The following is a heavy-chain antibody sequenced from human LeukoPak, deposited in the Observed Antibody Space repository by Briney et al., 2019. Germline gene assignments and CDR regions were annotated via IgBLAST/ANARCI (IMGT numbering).Heavy chain of an antibody. Sequence: GGSLRLSCAASGFTFSSKYMSWVRQAPGKGLEWVSVIYSGGTTYYADSVKGRFTISRDEPKNKLYLQMNSLRAEDTAVYYCARRYTHGYWFDFWGQGTQVTVSS. CDR3: ARRYTHGYWFDF. V-gene: IGHV3-66*01. CDR2: IYSGGTT. D-gene: IGHD5-18*01. J-gene: IGHJ4*02. CDR1: GFTFSSKY.